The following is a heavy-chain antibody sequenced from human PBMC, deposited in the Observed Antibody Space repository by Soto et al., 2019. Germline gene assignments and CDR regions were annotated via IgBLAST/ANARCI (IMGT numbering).Heavy chain of an antibody. J-gene: IGHJ3*02. V-gene: IGHV3-21*01. CDR1: GFTFSSYS. CDR3: ARGGHGDYPDAFDI. Sequence: EVQLVESGGGLVKPGGSLRLSCAASGFTFSSYSMNWVRQAPGKGLEWVSSISSSSSYIYYADSVKGRFTISRDNAKNSLYLKMNSLRAEDTAVYYCARGGHGDYPDAFDIWGQGTMVTVSS. CDR2: ISSSSSYI. D-gene: IGHD4-17*01.